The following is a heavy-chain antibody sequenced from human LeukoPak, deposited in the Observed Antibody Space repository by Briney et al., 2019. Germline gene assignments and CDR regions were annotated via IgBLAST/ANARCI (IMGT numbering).Heavy chain of an antibody. CDR2: IYPGDSDT. Sequence: GESLKISCKGSGYSFTYYWIAWVRQMPGKGLEWTGIIYPGDSDTRYSPSFQGQVTISADKSISAAYLQWRSLKASDTAMYYCARPGLRGVIWSSFDPWGQGTLVTVSS. J-gene: IGHJ5*02. CDR1: GYSFTYYW. V-gene: IGHV5-51*01. D-gene: IGHD3-10*01. CDR3: ARPGLRGVIWSSFDP.